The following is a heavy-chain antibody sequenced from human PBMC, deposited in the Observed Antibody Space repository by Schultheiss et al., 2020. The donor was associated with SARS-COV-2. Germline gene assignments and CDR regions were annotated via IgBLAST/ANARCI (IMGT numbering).Heavy chain of an antibody. CDR1: GGSVSSGSYY. J-gene: IGHJ4*02. CDR2: IYYSGST. V-gene: IGHV4-61*01. D-gene: IGHD1-26*01. CDR3: ARGRLIVGATRRNYFDY. Sequence: GSLRLSCTVSGGSVSSGSYYWSWIRQPPGKGLEWIGYIYYSGSTNYNPSLKSRVTISVDTSKNQFALKLSSVTAADTAVYYCARGRLIVGATRRNYFDYWGQGALVTVSS.